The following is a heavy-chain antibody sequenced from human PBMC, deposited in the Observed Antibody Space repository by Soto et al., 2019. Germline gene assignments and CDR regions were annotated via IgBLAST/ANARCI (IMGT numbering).Heavy chain of an antibody. J-gene: IGHJ5*02. Sequence: PGESLKISCKGSGYSFTSYWISWVRQMPGKGPEWMGRIDPSDSYTNYSPSFQGHVTISADKSISTAYLQWSSLKASDTAMYYCARHWYSWNYKNWFDPWGQGTLVTVSS. CDR1: GYSFTSYW. CDR3: ARHWYSWNYKNWFDP. CDR2: IDPSDSYT. V-gene: IGHV5-10-1*01. D-gene: IGHD1-7*01.